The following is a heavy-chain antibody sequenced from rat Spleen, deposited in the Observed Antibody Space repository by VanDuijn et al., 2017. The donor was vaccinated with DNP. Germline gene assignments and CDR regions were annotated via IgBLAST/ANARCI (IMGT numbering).Heavy chain of an antibody. CDR3: MGWNSGHLDY. J-gene: IGHJ2*01. CDR1: GFTFSAYY. Sequence: EVQLVESGGGLVQPGRSLKLSCAASGFTFSAYYMAWVRQAPAKGLEWVAYIGSPAYAPYYADSVKGRFTISRDNAKSTLYLQMNSLRSEDMATYSGMGWNSGHLDYWGQGVMVKVSS. CDR2: IGSPAYAP. D-gene: IGHD4-3*01. V-gene: IGHV5-22*01.